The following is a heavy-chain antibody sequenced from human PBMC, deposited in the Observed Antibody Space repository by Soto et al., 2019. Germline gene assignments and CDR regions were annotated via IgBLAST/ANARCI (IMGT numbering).Heavy chain of an antibody. CDR2: ISLYNGNT. D-gene: IGHD2-2*01. J-gene: IGHJ4*02. CDR1: DFSFTSHG. V-gene: IGHV1-18*04. CDR3: AIYQLELFRFDY. Sequence: SVKVACKAYDFSFTSHGISWVRQAPGQGLEWMGWISLYNGNTNYAQQFQGRVTMTTDTSTSTADMELRSLRSDDKSMYFCAIYQLELFRFDYWGPATLVTVS.